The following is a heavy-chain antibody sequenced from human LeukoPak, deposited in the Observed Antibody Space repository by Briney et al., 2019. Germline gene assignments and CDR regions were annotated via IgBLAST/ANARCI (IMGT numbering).Heavy chain of an antibody. CDR1: GDSVSRNSAA. D-gene: IGHD6-19*01. CDR3: ARGAPPGIAVAVTNWFDP. V-gene: IGHV6-1*01. CDR2: TYYRSKWYN. J-gene: IGHJ5*02. Sequence: SQTLSLTCAISGDSVSRNSAAWNWIRQSPSRGLEWLGRTYYRSKWYNDYAVSVKSRITINPDTSKNQFSLQLNSVTPEDTAVYYCARGAPPGIAVAVTNWFDPWGQGTLVSVSS.